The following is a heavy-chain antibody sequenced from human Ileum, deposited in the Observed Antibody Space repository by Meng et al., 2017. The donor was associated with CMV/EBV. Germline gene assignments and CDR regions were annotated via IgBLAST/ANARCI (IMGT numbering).Heavy chain of an antibody. Sequence: QFPRQESRPRLLQPSDTLSLTCTVTGGSLTSYYWTWIRKPAGKGLEWIGRFHPTGTTDDNPSLRSRVSMSLDKSKNQFSLKLTSVTAADTAVYYCARAAARGVPVDLWGQGTLVTVSS. D-gene: IGHD3-10*01. J-gene: IGHJ5*02. CDR1: GGSLTSYY. CDR2: FHPTGTT. V-gene: IGHV4-4*07. CDR3: ARAAARGVPVDL.